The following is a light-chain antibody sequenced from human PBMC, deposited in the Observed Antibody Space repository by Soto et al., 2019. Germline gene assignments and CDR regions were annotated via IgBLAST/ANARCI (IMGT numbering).Light chain of an antibody. V-gene: IGKV3-20*01. CDR2: GAS. CDR3: LQYESSPRT. J-gene: IGKJ1*01. Sequence: LTQSPATLSSFLGDRVTISCRASRSVSYNYLACYQHKAGQAPRLLIYGASSRATGIPDRFSGSGSGTDFTLTISGLEPDDLAVYYCLQYESSPRTFGRGTKVDIK. CDR1: RSVSYNY.